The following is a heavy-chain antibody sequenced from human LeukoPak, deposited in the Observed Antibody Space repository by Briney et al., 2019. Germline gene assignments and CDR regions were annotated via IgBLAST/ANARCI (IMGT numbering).Heavy chain of an antibody. D-gene: IGHD3-3*01. CDR2: ISAYNGNT. CDR3: ARRGSLRFLEWLVVNDY. V-gene: IGHV1-18*01. CDR1: GYTFTSYG. Sequence: ASVKVSCKASGYTFTSYGISWVRQAPGQGLEWMGWISAYNGNTNYAQKLQGRVTMTTDTSTSTAYMELRSLRSDDTAVYYCARRGSLRFLEWLVVNDYWGQGTLVTVSS. J-gene: IGHJ4*02.